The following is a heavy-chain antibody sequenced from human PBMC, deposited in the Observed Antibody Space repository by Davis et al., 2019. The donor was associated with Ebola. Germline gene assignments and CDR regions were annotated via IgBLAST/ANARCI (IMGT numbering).Heavy chain of an antibody. Sequence: PGGSLRLSCAVYGGSFSGYYWSWIRQPPGKGLEWIGEINHSGSTNYNPSLKSRVTISVDTSKNQFSLKLSSVTAADTAVYYCARGKILVVPAANYYYMDVWGKGTTVTVSS. D-gene: IGHD2-2*01. V-gene: IGHV4-34*01. J-gene: IGHJ6*03. CDR3: ARGKILVVPAANYYYMDV. CDR1: GGSFSGYY. CDR2: INHSGST.